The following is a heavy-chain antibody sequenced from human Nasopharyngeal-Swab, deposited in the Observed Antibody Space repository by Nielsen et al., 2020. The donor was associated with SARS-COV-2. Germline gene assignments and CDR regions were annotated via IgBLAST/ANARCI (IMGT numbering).Heavy chain of an antibody. CDR2: ISPYNGKT. Sequence: ASVKVSCKASGYTFTTYGISWVRQAPGQGLEWMGWISPYNGKTKYAQKFQDRVTMTTDTSTSTAYMELRSLRSDGTAVYFCARDPRGPDYWGQGTLVTVSS. D-gene: IGHD6-25*01. J-gene: IGHJ4*02. CDR1: GYTFTTYG. V-gene: IGHV1-18*01. CDR3: ARDPRGPDY.